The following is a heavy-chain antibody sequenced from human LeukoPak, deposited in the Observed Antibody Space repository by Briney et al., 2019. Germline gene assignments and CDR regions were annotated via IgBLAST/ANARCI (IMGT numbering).Heavy chain of an antibody. J-gene: IGHJ4*02. CDR3: AKGLSTIFGVAVTFDY. CDR2: ISGSGGST. Sequence: PGGSLRLSCAASVFTFSSYAMSWVRQAPGEGLRWVSTISGSGGSTYYADSVKGRFTISRDNSKNTLYLQMNSLRAEDTAVYYCAKGLSTIFGVAVTFDYWGQGTLVTVSS. V-gene: IGHV3-23*01. CDR1: VFTFSSYA. D-gene: IGHD3-3*01.